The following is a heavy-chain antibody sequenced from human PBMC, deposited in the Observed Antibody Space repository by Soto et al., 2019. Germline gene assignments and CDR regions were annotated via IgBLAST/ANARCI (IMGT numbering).Heavy chain of an antibody. Sequence: QITLKESGPTLVKPTQTLTLTCTFSGFSLSTGGVGVGWIRQPPGKALEWLALIYWDDDKRYTPSLKSRLTITKDTSKNLVVLTMTDIDPLDTATYYCAHRYYDSSGYSFDYCGHGALVPVSS. D-gene: IGHD3-22*01. CDR3: AHRYYDSSGYSFDY. CDR1: GFSLSTGGVG. CDR2: IYWDDDK. J-gene: IGHJ4*01. V-gene: IGHV2-5*02.